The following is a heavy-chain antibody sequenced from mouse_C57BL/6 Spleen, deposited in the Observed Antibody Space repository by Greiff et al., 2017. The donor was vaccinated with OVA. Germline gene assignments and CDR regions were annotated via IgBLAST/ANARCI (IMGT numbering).Heavy chain of an antibody. D-gene: IGHD1-1*01. Sequence: VQLQQSGAELVRPGASVTLSCKASGYTFTDYEMHWVKQTPVHGLEWIGAIDPETGGTAYNQKFKGKAILTADKSSSTAYMELRSLTSEDSAVYYCTRITTGGYWGQGTSVTVSS. V-gene: IGHV1-15*01. J-gene: IGHJ4*01. CDR2: IDPETGGT. CDR3: TRITTGGY. CDR1: GYTFTDYE.